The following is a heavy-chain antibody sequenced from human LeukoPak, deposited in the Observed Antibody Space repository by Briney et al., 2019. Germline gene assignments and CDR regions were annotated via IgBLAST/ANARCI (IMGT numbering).Heavy chain of an antibody. D-gene: IGHD6-19*01. J-gene: IGHJ6*03. V-gene: IGHV1-46*01. CDR2: INPSGGST. Sequence: GASVKVSCKASGYTFTTYYVHWVRQAPGQGLEWMGIINPSGGSTTYAQKFQGRVTITRDTSISTAYMELSSLRSEDTAVYYCARAPQWLGHYYYMDVWGRGTTVTVSS. CDR3: ARAPQWLGHYYYMDV. CDR1: GYTFTTYY.